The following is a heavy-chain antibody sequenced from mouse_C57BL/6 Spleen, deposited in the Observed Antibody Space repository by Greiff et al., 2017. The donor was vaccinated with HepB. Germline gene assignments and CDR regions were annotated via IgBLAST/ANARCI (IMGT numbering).Heavy chain of an antibody. D-gene: IGHD1-2*01. CDR3: ARDYYGAQHFDY. V-gene: IGHV1-82*01. J-gene: IGHJ2*01. CDR1: GYAFSSSW. Sequence: VHLVESGPELVKPGASVKISCKASGYAFSSSWMNWVKQRPGKGLEWIGRIYPGDGDTNYNGKFKGKATMTADKSSSTAYMQLSSLTSEYSAVYFCARDYYGAQHFDYWGQGTTLTVSS. CDR2: IYPGDGDT.